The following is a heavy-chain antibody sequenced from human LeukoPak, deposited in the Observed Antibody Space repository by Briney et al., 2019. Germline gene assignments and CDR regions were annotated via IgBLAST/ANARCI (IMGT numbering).Heavy chain of an antibody. CDR2: IKGDGSGT. V-gene: IGHV3-74*01. J-gene: IGHJ4*02. CDR3: ARDRNYQLSPP. D-gene: IGHD2-2*01. CDR1: GFTFSSYW. Sequence: GGSLRLSCAASGFTFSSYWIHWVRQAPGKGLVWVSRIKGDGSGTIYADSVKGRFTISRDNARNTVYLQMNSLRVEDTAVYYCARDRNYQLSPPWGQGTLVTVSS.